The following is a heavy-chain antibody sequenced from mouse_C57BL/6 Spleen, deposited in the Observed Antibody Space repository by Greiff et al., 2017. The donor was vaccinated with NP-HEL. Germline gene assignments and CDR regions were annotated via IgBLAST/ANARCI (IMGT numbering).Heavy chain of an antibody. Sequence: QVQLQQSGAELVRPGASVTLSCKASGYTFTDYEMHWVKQTPVHGLEWIGAIDPETGGTAYNQKFKGKAILTADKSSSTAYMELRSLTSEDSAVYYCTRERWSNYLFAYWGQGTLVTVSA. D-gene: IGHD2-5*01. V-gene: IGHV1-15*01. J-gene: IGHJ3*01. CDR3: TRERWSNYLFAY. CDR2: IDPETGGT. CDR1: GYTFTDYE.